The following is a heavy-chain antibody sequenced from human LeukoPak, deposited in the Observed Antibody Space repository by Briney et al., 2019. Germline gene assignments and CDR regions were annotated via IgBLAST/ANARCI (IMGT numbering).Heavy chain of an antibody. CDR2: INPNSVGT. J-gene: IGHJ4*02. Sequence: GASVKVSCRASGYTFTGYYMHWVRQAPGQGLEWMGWINPNSVGTNYAQKFQGRVTMTRDTSISTAYMELSRLRSDDTAVYYCARSDSAFFQPSYYWGQGTLVTVSS. CDR1: GYTFTGYY. CDR3: ARSDSAFFQPSYY. V-gene: IGHV1-2*02. D-gene: IGHD3-3*01.